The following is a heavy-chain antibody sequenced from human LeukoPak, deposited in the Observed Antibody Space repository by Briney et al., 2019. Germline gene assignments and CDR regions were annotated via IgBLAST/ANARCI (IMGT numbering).Heavy chain of an antibody. D-gene: IGHD4-17*01. J-gene: IGHJ5*02. CDR2: IYYSGST. Sequence: SETLSLTCTVSGGSISSSSYYWGWIRQPPGKGLEWIGSIYYSGSTYYNPSLKSRVTISVDTSKNQFSLKLSSVTAADTAVYYCARYRSVTTKGWFDPWGQGTLVTVSS. CDR3: ARYRSVTTKGWFDP. CDR1: GGSISSSSYY. V-gene: IGHV4-39*07.